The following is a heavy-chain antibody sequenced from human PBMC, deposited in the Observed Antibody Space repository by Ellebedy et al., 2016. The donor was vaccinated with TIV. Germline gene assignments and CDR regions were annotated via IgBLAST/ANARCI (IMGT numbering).Heavy chain of an antibody. CDR1: GGSVRSDNYY. Sequence: SETLSLXCTVSGGSVRSDNYYWSWIRQPPGKGLEWIGYIYYSGITNYNPSLKSRVTISVDTSKNQFSLRLSSMAAADSAMYYCARDPAVGATTFDYWGQGTLVTVSS. D-gene: IGHD1-26*01. J-gene: IGHJ4*02. CDR3: ARDPAVGATTFDY. V-gene: IGHV4-61*01. CDR2: IYYSGIT.